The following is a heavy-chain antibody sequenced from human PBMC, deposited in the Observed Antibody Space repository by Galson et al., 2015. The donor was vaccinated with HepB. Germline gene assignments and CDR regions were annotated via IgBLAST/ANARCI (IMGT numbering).Heavy chain of an antibody. Sequence: TLSLTCTVSGGSISSGSYYWSWIRQPAGKGLEWIGRIYTSGSTNYNPSLKSRVTMSVDTSKNQFSLKLSSVTAADTAVYYCARSGYSYGWGDAFDIWGQGTMVTVSS. D-gene: IGHD5-18*01. CDR2: IYTSGST. J-gene: IGHJ3*02. CDR3: ARSGYSYGWGDAFDI. CDR1: GGSISSGSYY. V-gene: IGHV4-61*02.